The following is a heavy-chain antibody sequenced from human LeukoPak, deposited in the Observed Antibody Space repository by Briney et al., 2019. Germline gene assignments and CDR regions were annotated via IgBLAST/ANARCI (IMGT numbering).Heavy chain of an antibody. D-gene: IGHD2-2*01. CDR1: GGSISSGSYY. V-gene: IGHV4-61*02. CDR3: ARSTVVPAALRAFDI. CDR2: IYTSGST. J-gene: IGHJ3*02. Sequence: SQTLSLTCTVSGGSISSGSYYWSWIRQPAGKGLEWIGRIYTSGSTNYNPSLKSRVTISVDTSKNQFSLKLSSVTAADTAVYYCARSTVVPAALRAFDIWGQGTMVTVSS.